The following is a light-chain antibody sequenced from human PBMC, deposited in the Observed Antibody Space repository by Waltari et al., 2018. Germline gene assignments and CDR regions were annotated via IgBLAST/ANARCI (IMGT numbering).Light chain of an antibody. CDR3: QQYHKWPPYT. Sequence: EIVLTQSPATLSVSPGERATLSCRASQTINSNSAWYQQQPGQAPRLLIYGASTRAIGIPARFSGSGSGTEFTLTITSLQSEDFAVYFCQQYHKWPPYTFGQGTKLDI. V-gene: IGKV3-15*01. CDR1: QTINSN. J-gene: IGKJ2*01. CDR2: GAS.